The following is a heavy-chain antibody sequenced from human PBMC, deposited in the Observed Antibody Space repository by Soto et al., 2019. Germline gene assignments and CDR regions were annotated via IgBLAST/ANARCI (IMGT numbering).Heavy chain of an antibody. J-gene: IGHJ4*02. V-gene: IGHV1-69*13. CDR3: ARDYSSYGPFDY. Sequence: ASVKVSCKASGGTFSNYPISWVRQAPGQGLEWMGGIIPIFGTENYAQKFQGRVTITADESTSTAYMELSSLRSEDTAVYYCARDYSSYGPFDYWGQGTLVTVSS. CDR1: GGTFSNYP. D-gene: IGHD5-18*01. CDR2: IIPIFGTE.